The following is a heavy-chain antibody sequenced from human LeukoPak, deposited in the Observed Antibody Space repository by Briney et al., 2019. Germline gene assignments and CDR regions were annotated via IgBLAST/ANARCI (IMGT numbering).Heavy chain of an antibody. CDR2: ISGSGGST. Sequence: GGSLRLSCAASGFTFSSYAMSWVRQAPGKELEWVSAISGSGGSTYYADSVKGRFTISRDNSKNTLYLQMNSLRAEDTAVYYCAKGWELLPQNDAFDIWGQGTMVTVSS. CDR1: GFTFSSYA. CDR3: AKGWELLPQNDAFDI. D-gene: IGHD1-26*01. V-gene: IGHV3-23*01. J-gene: IGHJ3*02.